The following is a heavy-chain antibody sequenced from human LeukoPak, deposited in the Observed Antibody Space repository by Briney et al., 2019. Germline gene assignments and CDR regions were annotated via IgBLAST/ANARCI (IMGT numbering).Heavy chain of an antibody. CDR1: GFTFGTYA. CDR2: ISYDGTNE. D-gene: IGHD3-10*01. V-gene: IGHV3-30-3*01. CDR3: ARGTDYYGSGTYSYFDY. Sequence: GGSLRLSCAASGFTFGTYAMSWVRQAPGKGLEWVAVISYDGTNEYYADSVKGRFTISRDNSKNTLYLQMNSLRPEDTAVYSCARGTDYYGSGTYSYFDYWGQGTLVTVSS. J-gene: IGHJ4*02.